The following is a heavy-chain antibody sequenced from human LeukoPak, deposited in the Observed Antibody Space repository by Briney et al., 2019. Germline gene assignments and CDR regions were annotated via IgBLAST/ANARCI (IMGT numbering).Heavy chain of an antibody. CDR3: ARQRGGYDPYFDY. CDR1: GGSISSSSYY. V-gene: IGHV4-39*01. D-gene: IGHD5-12*01. Sequence: SETLSLTCTVSGGSISSSSYYWGWIRQPPGKGLEWIASIYYSGSTYYNPSLKSRVTISVDTSKNQFSLKLSSVTAADTAVYYCARQRGGYDPYFDYWGQGTLVTVSS. CDR2: IYYSGST. J-gene: IGHJ4*02.